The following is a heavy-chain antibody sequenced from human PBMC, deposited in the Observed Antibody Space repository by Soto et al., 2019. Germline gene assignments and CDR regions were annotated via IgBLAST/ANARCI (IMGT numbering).Heavy chain of an antibody. Sequence: DVQLLESGGGLVQPGGSLTLSCAASRFTFSDFAMSWVRQAPGKGLEWVSAIGGGGADTYYADSVKGRFTISRDNSKNTLYLQMNSLRDEDTAVYYCAKDAMPYNGKWDWFDSWGQGTLVTVSS. D-gene: IGHD1-26*01. J-gene: IGHJ5*01. CDR3: AKDAMPYNGKWDWFDS. V-gene: IGHV3-23*01. CDR2: IGGGGADT. CDR1: RFTFSDFA.